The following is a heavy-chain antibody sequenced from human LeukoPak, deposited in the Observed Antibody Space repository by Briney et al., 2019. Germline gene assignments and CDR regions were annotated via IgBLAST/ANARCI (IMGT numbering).Heavy chain of an antibody. CDR3: ARGGRYSLNYYYYMDV. D-gene: IGHD5-18*01. CDR1: GGSISSYY. Sequence: SETLSLTCTVSGGSISSYYWSWIRQPPGKGLEWIGYIYYSGSTNYNPSLTSRVTISVDTSKNKFSLTLSSVTAADTAVYYCARGGRYSLNYYYYMDVWGKGTTVTVSS. CDR2: IYYSGST. J-gene: IGHJ6*03. V-gene: IGHV4-59*08.